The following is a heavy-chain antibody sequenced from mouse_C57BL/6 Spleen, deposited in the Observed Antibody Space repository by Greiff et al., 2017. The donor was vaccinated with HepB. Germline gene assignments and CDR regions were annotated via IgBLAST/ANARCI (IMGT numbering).Heavy chain of an antibody. V-gene: IGHV5-4*01. J-gene: IGHJ4*01. D-gene: IGHD1-1*01. CDR3: ARKYYGSSYGAMDY. Sequence: DVQLVESGGGLVKPGGSLKLSCAASGFTFSSYAMSWVRQTPEKRLEWVATISDGGSYTYYPDNVKGRFTISRDNAKNNLYLQMSHLKSEDTAMYYCARKYYGSSYGAMDYWGQGTSVTVSS. CDR1: GFTFSSYA. CDR2: ISDGGSYT.